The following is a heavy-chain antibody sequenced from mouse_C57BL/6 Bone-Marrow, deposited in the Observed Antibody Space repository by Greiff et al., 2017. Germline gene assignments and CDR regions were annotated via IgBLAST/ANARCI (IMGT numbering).Heavy chain of an antibody. D-gene: IGHD3-3*01. CDR1: GFTFSSYG. J-gene: IGHJ2*01. Sequence: DVQLVESGGDLVKPGGSLKLSCAASGFTFSSYGMSWVRQTPDKRLEWVATISSGGSYTYYPDSVKGRFTISRDNAKNTLYLQMSSLKSEDTAMYYCARRGTRGYYFDYWGQGTTLTVSS. V-gene: IGHV5-6*02. CDR3: ARRGTRGYYFDY. CDR2: ISSGGSYT.